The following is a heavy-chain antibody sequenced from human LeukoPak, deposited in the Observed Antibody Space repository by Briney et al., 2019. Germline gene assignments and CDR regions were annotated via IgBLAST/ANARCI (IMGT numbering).Heavy chain of an antibody. J-gene: IGHJ4*02. CDR1: GGSINNYY. CDR2: IYYRGST. D-gene: IGHD4-17*01. CDR3: ARGGDYGDLRYFDY. V-gene: IGHV4-59*01. Sequence: PSETLSLTCTVSGGSINNYYWSWIRQPPGKGLEWIGYIYYRGSTNYNPSLKSRVTFSVDTSKNQFSLKLNSVTAADTAVYYCARGGDYGDLRYFDYWGQGTQVTVSS.